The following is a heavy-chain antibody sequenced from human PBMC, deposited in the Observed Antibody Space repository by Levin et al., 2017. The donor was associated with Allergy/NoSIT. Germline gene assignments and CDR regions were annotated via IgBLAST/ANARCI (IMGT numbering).Heavy chain of an antibody. V-gene: IGHV3-72*01. CDR3: TIADPNLNY. CDR1: GFTFSDHY. D-gene: IGHD3-16*01. CDR2: IKIKAKSYTT. J-gene: IGHJ4*02. Sequence: GESLKISCAASGFTFSDHYMDWVRQAPGKGLEWVGRIKIKAKSYTTEYAASVKGRFTISRDDSKNSLYLQMNSLKTEDTAVYYCTIADPNLNYWGQGTLVTVSS.